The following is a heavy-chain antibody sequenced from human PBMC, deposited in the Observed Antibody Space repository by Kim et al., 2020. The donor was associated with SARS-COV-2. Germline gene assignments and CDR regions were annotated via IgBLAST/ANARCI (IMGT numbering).Heavy chain of an antibody. V-gene: IGHV4-31*02. CDR3: AREIWVTMTADV. Sequence: YYNPSTKSRVNVSVDTTKNQFSLKLSSVTAADTAVYYCAREIWVTMTADVWGQGTTVTVSS. J-gene: IGHJ6*02. D-gene: IGHD3-22*01.